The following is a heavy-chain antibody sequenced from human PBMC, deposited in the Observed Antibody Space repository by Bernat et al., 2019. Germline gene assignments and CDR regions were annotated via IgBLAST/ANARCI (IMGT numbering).Heavy chain of an antibody. CDR3: TWIANYYYFMYV. CDR2: IKSRGGQT. Sequence: EVQLVESGGDLVKPGGSLRLSCAASGAAPGFIFTDAWMNWVRQAPGKGLEWVGRIKSRGGQTDYAAPVKDRFIISRDDSKNMIFLQMTSLKAEDTAVYFCTWIANYYYFMYVWGQGTTVAVSS. V-gene: IGHV3-15*07. D-gene: IGHD2-2*03. CDR1: GAAPGFIFTDAW. J-gene: IGHJ6*02.